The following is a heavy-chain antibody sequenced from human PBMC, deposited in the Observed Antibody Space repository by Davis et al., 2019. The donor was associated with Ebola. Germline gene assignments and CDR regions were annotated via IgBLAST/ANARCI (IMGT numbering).Heavy chain of an antibody. Sequence: LVKVSCKASGGTFSSYAISWVRQAPGQGLEWMGGIILIFGTANYAQKFQGRVTITADKSTSTAYMELSSLHQGPIGLPPGTLLQEHLWG. CDR3: TLLQEHL. CDR2: IILIFGTA. J-gene: IGHJ6*01. V-gene: IGHV1-69*06. CDR1: GGTFSSYA.